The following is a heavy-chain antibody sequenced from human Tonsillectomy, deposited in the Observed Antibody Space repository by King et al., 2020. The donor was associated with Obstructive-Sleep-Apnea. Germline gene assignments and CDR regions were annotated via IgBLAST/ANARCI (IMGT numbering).Heavy chain of an antibody. D-gene: IGHD6-6*01. CDR1: GFTFSDYY. Sequence: VQLVESGGGLVKPGGSLRLSCAASGFTFSDYYMSWIRQAPGKGLEWVSYISSSSSYTNYADSVKGRFTISRDNAKNSLYLQMNSLRPEDTAVYYCAREEVSYAFDIWGQGTMVTVSS. CDR2: ISSSSSYT. CDR3: AREEVSYAFDI. J-gene: IGHJ3*02. V-gene: IGHV3-11*05.